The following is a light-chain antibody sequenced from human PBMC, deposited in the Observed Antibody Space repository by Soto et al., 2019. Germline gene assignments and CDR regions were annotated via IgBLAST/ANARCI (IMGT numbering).Light chain of an antibody. V-gene: IGLV1-44*01. CDR3: ATWDGSLNSPV. CDR2: SSD. J-gene: IGLJ2*01. Sequence: QSVLTQPPSASGTPGQRVTISCSGSSSNIGSNTVHWYQQLPGTAPKLLIYSSDQRPSGVPDRFSGSKSGTSASLAISGLQSEDEADYYCATWDGSLNSPVFGGGTKLTVL. CDR1: SSNIGSNT.